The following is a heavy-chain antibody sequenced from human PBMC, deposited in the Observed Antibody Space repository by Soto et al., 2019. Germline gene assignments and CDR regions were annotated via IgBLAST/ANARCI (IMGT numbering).Heavy chain of an antibody. V-gene: IGHV1-46*01. J-gene: IGHJ4*02. CDR1: GYTFSTYY. CDR2: INPSGGST. Sequence: QVQLVQSGAEVKKPGASVKVSCKASGYTFSTYYMHWVRQAPGQGYEWMGIINPSGGSTTYAQKFQGRGTMTRDTSTTTVYMELSSLKSEDTAVYYCARYDYNGDYFDYGGQGTLVTVSS. CDR3: ARYDYNGDYFDY. D-gene: IGHD4-4*01.